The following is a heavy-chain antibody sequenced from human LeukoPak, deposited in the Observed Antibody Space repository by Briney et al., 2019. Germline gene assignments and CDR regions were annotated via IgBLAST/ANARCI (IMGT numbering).Heavy chain of an antibody. CDR3: ARDARDSSSWYPDAFDI. CDR1: GFTFSSYW. V-gene: IGHV3-7*01. J-gene: IGHJ3*02. D-gene: IGHD6-13*01. CDR2: IKQDGSEK. Sequence: PGGSLRLSCAASGFTFSSYWMSWVRQAPGKGLEWVANIKQDGSEKYYVDSVKGRFTISRDNAKNSLYLQMNSLRAEDTAVYYCARDARDSSSWYPDAFDIWGQGTMVTVSS.